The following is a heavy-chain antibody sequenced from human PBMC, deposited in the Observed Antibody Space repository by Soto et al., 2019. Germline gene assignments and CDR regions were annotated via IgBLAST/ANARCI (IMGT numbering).Heavy chain of an antibody. J-gene: IGHJ6*02. CDR3: ARIRGYSYGFGYYYYYGMDV. V-gene: IGHV2-70*01. CDR1: GFSLSTSGMC. D-gene: IGHD5-18*01. CDR2: IDWDDDK. Sequence: GSGPTLVNPTQTLTLTCTFSGFSLSTSGMCVSWIRQPPGKALEWLALIDWDDDKYYSTSLKTRLTISKDTSKNQVVLTMTNMDPVDTATYYCARIRGYSYGFGYYYYYGMDVWGQGTTVTVSS.